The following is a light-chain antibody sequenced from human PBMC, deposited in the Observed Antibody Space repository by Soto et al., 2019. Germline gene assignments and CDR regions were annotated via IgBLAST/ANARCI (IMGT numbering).Light chain of an antibody. J-gene: IGLJ1*01. CDR3: GSWDSSLSAYV. V-gene: IGLV1-51*01. CDR1: SSNIGGNS. Sequence: QSVLTQPPSVSAAPGQKVTTSGSGSSSNIGGNSVSWYQQLPGTAPKLLIYDDNKRPSGIPDRFSGSKSGTSATLGITGFQTGDEADYYCGSWDSSLSAYVFGTGTKVTVL. CDR2: DDN.